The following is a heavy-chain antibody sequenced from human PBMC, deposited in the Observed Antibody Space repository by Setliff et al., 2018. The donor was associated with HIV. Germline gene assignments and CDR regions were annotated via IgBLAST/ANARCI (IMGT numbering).Heavy chain of an antibody. V-gene: IGHV4-31*03. CDR3: ASWGRARRANYNFWSGSSWFGP. CDR1: GASIGSGHSY. Sequence: SETLSLTCTVSGASIGSGHSYWSWIRQHPGKGLEWIGNIYYNGSSYHNPSLKSRVTISVDTSKNQFSLNLRSVTAADTAVYYCASWGRARRANYNFWSGSSWFGPWGQGILVTVSS. CDR2: IYYNGSS. J-gene: IGHJ5*02. D-gene: IGHD3-3*01.